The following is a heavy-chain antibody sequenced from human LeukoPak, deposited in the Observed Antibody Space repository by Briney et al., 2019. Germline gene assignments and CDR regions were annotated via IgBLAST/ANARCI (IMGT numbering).Heavy chain of an antibody. CDR1: GGSGSRGSYY. J-gene: IGHJ6*03. Sequence: SQTLSLTCTVSGGSGSRGSYYWSWIRQPAGKGLEWIGRIYTSGSTNYSPSLKSRVTISVDTSKSQLSLKLSSVTAADTAVYYCARGYCSGGSCYSYYYYNYMDVWGKGTTVTVSS. CDR3: ARGYCSGGSCYSYYYYNYMDV. D-gene: IGHD2-15*01. V-gene: IGHV4-61*02. CDR2: IYTSGST.